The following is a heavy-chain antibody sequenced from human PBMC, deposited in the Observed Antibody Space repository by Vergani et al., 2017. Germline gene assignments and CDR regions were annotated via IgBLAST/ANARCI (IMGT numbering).Heavy chain of an antibody. CDR1: GFTFSSYW. J-gene: IGHJ6*02. Sequence: EVQLVESGGGLVQPGGSLRLSCAASGFTFSSYWMSWVRQAPGKGLEGVANIKQDGSEKYYVDSVKGRFTISRDNAKNSLYLQMNSLRAEDTAVYYCVCDCGYCSSTSCYFGVADYYYGMDVWGQGTTVTVSS. CDR2: IKQDGSEK. CDR3: VCDCGYCSSTSCYFGVADYYYGMDV. V-gene: IGHV3-7*01. D-gene: IGHD2-2*03.